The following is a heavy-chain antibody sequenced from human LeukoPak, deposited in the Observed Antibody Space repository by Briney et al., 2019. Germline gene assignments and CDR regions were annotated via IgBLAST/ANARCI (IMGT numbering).Heavy chain of an antibody. J-gene: IGHJ5*02. Sequence: ASVKVSCKASGYTFTGYYMHWVRQGHGQGLEWMGWINPNSGGTNYAQKFQGRVTMTRDTSISTAYMELSRLRSDDTAVYYCARGTREGYCSSTSCYVWFDPWGQGTLVTVSS. D-gene: IGHD2-2*01. CDR2: INPNSGGT. V-gene: IGHV1-2*02. CDR3: ARGTREGYCSSTSCYVWFDP. CDR1: GYTFTGYY.